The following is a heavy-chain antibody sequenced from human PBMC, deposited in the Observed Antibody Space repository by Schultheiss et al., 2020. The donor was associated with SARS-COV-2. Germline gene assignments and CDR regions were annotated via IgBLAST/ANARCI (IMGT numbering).Heavy chain of an antibody. D-gene: IGHD3-22*01. Sequence: SETLSLTCAVSGGSISSGDYYWSWIRQPPGKGLEWIGYIYYSGSTYYNPSLKSRVTISVDTSKNQFSLKLSSVTAADTAVYYCARFTTLQDNWFDPWGQGTLVTVSS. CDR3: ARFTTLQDNWFDP. V-gene: IGHV4-30-4*02. J-gene: IGHJ5*02. CDR1: GGSISSGDYY. CDR2: IYYSGST.